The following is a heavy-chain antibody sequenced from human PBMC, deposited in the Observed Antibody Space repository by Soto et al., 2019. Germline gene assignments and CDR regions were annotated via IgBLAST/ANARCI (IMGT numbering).Heavy chain of an antibody. D-gene: IGHD5-12*01. CDR3: ARDSPIGSVFSGYAAIDI. V-gene: IGHV1-69*08. CDR2: IIPILDTA. Sequence: QVQLVQSGAEVKEPGSSVKVSCKASGGTFSTSTFTWVRQAPGQGLEWMGRIIPILDTADYAQKFQGNVTIPADKSRSTVFMELSSRRSEDTGMYYCARDSPIGSVFSGYAAIDIWGQGTLVTVSP. CDR1: GGTFSTST. J-gene: IGHJ4*02.